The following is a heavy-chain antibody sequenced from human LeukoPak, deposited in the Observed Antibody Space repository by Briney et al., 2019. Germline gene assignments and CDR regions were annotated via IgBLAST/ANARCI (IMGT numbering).Heavy chain of an antibody. CDR2: INAGNGNT. J-gene: IGHJ4*02. CDR1: GYTFTSYA. D-gene: IGHD4-17*01. CDR3: ARGTVTTLRGGFDY. V-gene: IGHV1-3*01. Sequence: GASVKVSCTASGYTFTSYAMHWVRQAPGQRLEWMGWINAGNGNTKYSQKFQGRVTITRDTSASTAYMELSSLRSEDTAVYYCARGTVTTLRGGFDYWGQGTLVTVSS.